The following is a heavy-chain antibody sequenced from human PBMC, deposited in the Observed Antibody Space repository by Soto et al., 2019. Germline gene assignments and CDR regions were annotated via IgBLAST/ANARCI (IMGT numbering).Heavy chain of an antibody. V-gene: IGHV3-21*01. J-gene: IGHJ4*02. CDR1: GFTFSSYS. D-gene: IGHD2-15*01. Sequence: GGSLRLSCAASGFTFSSYSMNWVRQAPGKGLEWVSSISSSSSYIYYADSVKGRFTISRDNAKNSLYLQMNSLRAEDTAVYYCAKIRPRIVVVVAATRAFDYWGQGTLVTVSS. CDR3: AKIRPRIVVVVAATRAFDY. CDR2: ISSSSSYI.